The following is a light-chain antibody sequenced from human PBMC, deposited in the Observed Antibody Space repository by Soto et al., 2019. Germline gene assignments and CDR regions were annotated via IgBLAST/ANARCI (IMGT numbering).Light chain of an antibody. CDR1: SSDVGGFDY. CDR3: CSFAGTNSLA. Sequence: QSALTQPRSVSGSPGQSVTISCTGTSSDVGGFDYVSWYQQHPGKAPKLIIYDVTKRPSGVPDRFFGSRSGNTASLTISGLQSEDEAVYYCCSFAGTNSLAFGTGTKLTVL. J-gene: IGLJ1*01. CDR2: DVT. V-gene: IGLV2-11*01.